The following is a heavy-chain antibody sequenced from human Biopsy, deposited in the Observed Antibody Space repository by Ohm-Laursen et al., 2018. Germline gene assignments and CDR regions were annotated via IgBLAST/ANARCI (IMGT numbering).Heavy chain of an antibody. V-gene: IGHV4-59*11. D-gene: IGHD4-23*01. Sequence: GTLSLTCTVSGGSFTGHYWSWIRQPPGKGLEWIGHISCTGYTSYNASLKSRVTISVDTSRNHSSLRLSSLTAADTAVYHCARGSNDSGGLYFPRWGQGTLLTVSS. CDR3: ARGSNDSGGLYFPR. J-gene: IGHJ4*02. CDR2: ISCTGYT. CDR1: GGSFTGHY.